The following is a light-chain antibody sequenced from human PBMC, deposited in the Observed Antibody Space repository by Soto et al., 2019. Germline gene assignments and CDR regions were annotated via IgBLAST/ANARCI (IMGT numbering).Light chain of an antibody. Sequence: EIVLTQSPCTLSFSPWERSTLSFMASQSVTSNYLAWYQQKPGQAPRLLIYDASNRATGIPARFSGSGSGTDFTLTISSLEPEDFAVYYCQQRSNWPGTFGQGTKVDIK. CDR1: QSVTSNY. J-gene: IGKJ1*01. CDR3: QQRSNWPGT. CDR2: DAS. V-gene: IGKV3-11*01.